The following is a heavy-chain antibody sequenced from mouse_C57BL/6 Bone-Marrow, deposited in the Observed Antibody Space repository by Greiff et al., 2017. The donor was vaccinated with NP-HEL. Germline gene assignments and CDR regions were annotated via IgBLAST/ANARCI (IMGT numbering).Heavy chain of an antibody. D-gene: IGHD2-2*01. CDR3: ARSAIMVTTVDY. Sequence: QVQLQQSGPELVKPGASVKISCKASGYAFSSSWMNWVKQRPGKGLEWIGRIYPGDGDTNYNGKFKGKATLTADKSSSTAYMQLSSLTSEDSAVYFCARSAIMVTTVDYWGQGTTLTVSS. V-gene: IGHV1-82*01. CDR2: IYPGDGDT. J-gene: IGHJ2*01. CDR1: GYAFSSSW.